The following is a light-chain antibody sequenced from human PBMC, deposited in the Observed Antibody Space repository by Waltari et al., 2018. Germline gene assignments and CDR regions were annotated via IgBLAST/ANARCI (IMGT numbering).Light chain of an antibody. CDR2: EVT. J-gene: IGLJ1*01. Sequence: QSGLTQPASVSGSPGPSITISCTGTSSEVGNYNLVSWYQQYPGKAPKRMVYEVTTRTSGVSDRFSGSKSGNTASLTIYGLQSEDEADYYCCSYAGLGIYVFGTGTKVTVL. V-gene: IGLV2-23*02. CDR1: SSEVGNYNL. CDR3: CSYAGLGIYV.